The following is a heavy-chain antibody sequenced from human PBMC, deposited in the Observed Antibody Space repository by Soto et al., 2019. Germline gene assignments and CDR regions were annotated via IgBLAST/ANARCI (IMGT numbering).Heavy chain of an antibody. J-gene: IGHJ4*02. Sequence: QVQLQESGPGLVKPSETRSLTCSVSGGSISNHYWSWIRQPPGKGLEWIGYIYYNGNTNYNPSLKSRVNMSVDTSRNQISLKLTTVTAADTAVYYCTRANWYSEYWGQGTLVTVSS. CDR2: IYYNGNT. CDR1: GGSISNHY. V-gene: IGHV4-59*11. CDR3: TRANWYSEY. D-gene: IGHD7-27*01.